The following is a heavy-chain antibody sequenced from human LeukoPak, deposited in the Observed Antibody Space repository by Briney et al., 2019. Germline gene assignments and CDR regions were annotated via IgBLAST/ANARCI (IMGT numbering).Heavy chain of an antibody. Sequence: TSQTLSLTCTVSGGSISSGGYYWSWIRQHPSKRLEWIGYIFYSGSTYYNPSLKSRVTVSMDTSKNQFSLKLSSVTAADAAVYYCARRRVAAGLFDYWGQGTLVTVSS. CDR3: ARRRVAAGLFDY. D-gene: IGHD6-13*01. J-gene: IGHJ4*02. CDR2: IFYSGST. V-gene: IGHV4-31*03. CDR1: GGSISSGGYY.